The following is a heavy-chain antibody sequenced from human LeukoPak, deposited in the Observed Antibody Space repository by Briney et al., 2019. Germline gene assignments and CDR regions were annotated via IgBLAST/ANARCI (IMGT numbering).Heavy chain of an antibody. Sequence: GGSLRLSCAASRYTFDDYAMHWVRQAPGKGLEWVSLISGDGGSTYYADSVKGRFTISRDNSKNSLYLQMNSLRTEDTALYYCAKDSGYSSGSVDYWGQGTLVTVSS. J-gene: IGHJ4*02. D-gene: IGHD6-19*01. CDR3: AKDSGYSSGSVDY. CDR2: ISGDGGST. CDR1: RYTFDDYA. V-gene: IGHV3-43*02.